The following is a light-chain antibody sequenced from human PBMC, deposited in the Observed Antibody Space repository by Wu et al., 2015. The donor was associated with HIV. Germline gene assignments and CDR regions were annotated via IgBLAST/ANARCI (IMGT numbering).Light chain of an antibody. CDR2: GAS. V-gene: IGKV3-20*01. Sequence: EIVLTQSPATLSFSPGERATLFCRASQSVSGTLAWYQQKGGQPPRLLIYGASSRATGIPDRFSGSGSGTDFTLTINRLEPEDFAVYYCQLYGTSPQVTFGGGTKVEIK. J-gene: IGKJ4*01. CDR3: QLYGTSPQVT. CDR1: QSVSGT.